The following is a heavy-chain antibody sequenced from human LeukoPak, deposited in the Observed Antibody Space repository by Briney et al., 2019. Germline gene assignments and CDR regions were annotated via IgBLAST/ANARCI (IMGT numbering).Heavy chain of an antibody. CDR3: ARGGYANSYGY. V-gene: IGHV4-34*01. CDR2: INHSGST. J-gene: IGHJ4*02. CDR1: GGSFSGYC. D-gene: IGHD2-2*01. Sequence: PSETLSLTCAVYGGSFSGYCWSWIRQPPGKGLEWIGEINHSGSTNYNPSLKSRVTISVDTSKNQFSLKLSSVTAADTAVYYCARGGYANSYGYWGQGTLVTVSS.